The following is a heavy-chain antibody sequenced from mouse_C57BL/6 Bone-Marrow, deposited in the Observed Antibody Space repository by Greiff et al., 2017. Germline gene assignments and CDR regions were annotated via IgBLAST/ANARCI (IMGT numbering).Heavy chain of an antibody. V-gene: IGHV1-81*01. CDR3: AREQREQRGFFAY. J-gene: IGHJ3*01. Sequence: QVQLQQSGAELARPGASVKLSCKASGYTFTSYGISWVKQRTGQGLEWIGEIYPRSGNTYYNEKFKGQATLTADKSSSTAYMELRSLTSEDSAVYVGAREQREQRGFFAYWGQGTLVTVSA. CDR2: IYPRSGNT. D-gene: IGHD6-1*01. CDR1: GYTFTSYG.